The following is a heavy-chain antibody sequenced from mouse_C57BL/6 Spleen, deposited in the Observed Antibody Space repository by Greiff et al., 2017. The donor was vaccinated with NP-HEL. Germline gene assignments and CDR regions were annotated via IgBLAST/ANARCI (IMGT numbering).Heavy chain of an antibody. D-gene: IGHD3-2*02. Sequence: EVQLVESGAELVKPGASVKLSCTASGFNIKDYYMHWVKQRTEQGLEWIGRIDPEDGETKYAPKFQGKATITADPSSNTAYLQLSSLTSEDTAVYYCARAHSSDYYAMDYWGQGTSVTVSS. CDR3: ARAHSSDYYAMDY. J-gene: IGHJ4*01. CDR2: IDPEDGET. CDR1: GFNIKDYY. V-gene: IGHV14-2*01.